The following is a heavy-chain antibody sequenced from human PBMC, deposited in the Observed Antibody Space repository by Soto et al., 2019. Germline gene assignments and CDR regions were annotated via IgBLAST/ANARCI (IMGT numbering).Heavy chain of an antibody. CDR2: INPSGGST. V-gene: IGHV1-46*01. CDR3: ARDRYCAGDCSPAWFDP. D-gene: IGHD2-21*02. Sequence: QVQLVQSGAEVKKPGASVKVSCKASGYTFTSYYMHWVRQAPGQGLEWTGIINPSGGSTSYAKKFQGRATMTRDTSKSTVSMELSSLRSEDTAVYYCARDRYCAGDCSPAWFDPWGQGTLVTVSS. CDR1: GYTFTSYY. J-gene: IGHJ5*02.